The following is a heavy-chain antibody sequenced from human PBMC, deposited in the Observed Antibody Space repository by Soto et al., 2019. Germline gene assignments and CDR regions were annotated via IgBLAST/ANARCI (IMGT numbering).Heavy chain of an antibody. V-gene: IGHV4-59*01. CDR1: GGAINSYD. CDR3: AREFVAGSTWFDP. J-gene: IGHJ5*02. CDR2: IYYRGTT. Sequence: TSATLCLACTGSGGAINSYDGSWIRQSPGKGLEWIGYIYYRGTTRYNPSLKSRVTLSVDTSENQFSLKLRSVTAADTAVYYCAREFVAGSTWFDPWGQGILVPVSS. D-gene: IGHD6-19*01.